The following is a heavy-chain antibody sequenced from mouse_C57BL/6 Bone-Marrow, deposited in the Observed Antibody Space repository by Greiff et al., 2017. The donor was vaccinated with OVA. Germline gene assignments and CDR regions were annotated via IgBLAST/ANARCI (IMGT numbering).Heavy chain of an antibody. CDR2: IDPSDSYT. V-gene: IGHV1-50*01. J-gene: IGHJ2*01. D-gene: IGHD2-3*01. CDR3: AREDDGYYVDYFDY. CDR1: GYTFTSYW. Sequence: QVQLQQPGAELVKPGASVKLSCKASGYTFTSYWMQWVKQRPGQGLEWIGEIDPSDSYTNYNQKFKGKATLTVDPSSSTAYMQLSSLTSEDSAVYYCAREDDGYYVDYFDYWGQGTTLTVSS.